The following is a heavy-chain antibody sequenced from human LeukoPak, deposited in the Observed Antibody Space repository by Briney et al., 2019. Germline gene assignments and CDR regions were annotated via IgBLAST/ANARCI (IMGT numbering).Heavy chain of an antibody. CDR1: GFTSSSYE. Sequence: PGGSLRLSCAASGFTSSSYEMNWVRQAPGKGLEWVSYISSSGSTIYYAGSVRGRFTISRDNAKNSLYLQMNSLRTEDTAVYYCAREMATTKIDYWGQGTLVTVSS. D-gene: IGHD5-24*01. J-gene: IGHJ4*02. CDR2: ISSSGSTI. V-gene: IGHV3-48*03. CDR3: AREMATTKIDY.